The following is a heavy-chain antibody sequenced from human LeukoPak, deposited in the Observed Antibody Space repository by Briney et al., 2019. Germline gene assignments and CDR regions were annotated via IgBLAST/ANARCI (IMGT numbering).Heavy chain of an antibody. CDR2: IYPGDSDT. Sequence: GGSLKISLKGSGYRFTSYWIGWVGRMPGKGLEGMGIIYPGDSDTRYSPSFQGQVTISADKSISTAYLQWSSLKASDTAMYYCARRDTAMVLDAFDIWGQGTMVTVSS. CDR3: ARRDTAMVLDAFDI. J-gene: IGHJ3*02. V-gene: IGHV5-51*01. CDR1: GYRFTSYW. D-gene: IGHD5-18*01.